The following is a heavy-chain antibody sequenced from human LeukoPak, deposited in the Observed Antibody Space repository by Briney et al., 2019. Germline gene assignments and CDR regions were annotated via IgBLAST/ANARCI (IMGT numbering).Heavy chain of an antibody. J-gene: IGHJ4*02. CDR3: VKYHNSCYSV. D-gene: IGHD2-15*01. CDR2: ISTDGGGT. CDR1: GFTFNTYA. V-gene: IGHV3-64D*06. Sequence: GGSLRLSCSASGFTFNTYAMHWVRHAPGKGLEYVSAISTDGGGTYYADSVKGRFTISRDNSKNTLYLQMSSLRAEDTAVYYCVKYHNSCYSVWGQGTLVTVSS.